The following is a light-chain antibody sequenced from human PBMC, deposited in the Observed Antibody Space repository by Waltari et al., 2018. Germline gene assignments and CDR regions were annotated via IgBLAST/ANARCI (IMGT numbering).Light chain of an antibody. V-gene: IGLV2-23*02. CDR2: EDS. J-gene: IGLJ2*01. CDR1: SSDVGSYEL. CDR3: CSYAGTGTFAVV. Sequence: QSALTQPASVSGSPGQSITISCTGTSSDVGSYELVSWYRQHPGKAPKLMIYEDSKRPSGVSNRFSGSKSGDTASLTISGLQAEDEADYYCCSYAGTGTFAVVFGGGTKLTVL.